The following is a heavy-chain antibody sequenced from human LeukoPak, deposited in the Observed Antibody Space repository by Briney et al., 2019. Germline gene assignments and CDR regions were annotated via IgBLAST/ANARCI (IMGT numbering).Heavy chain of an antibody. Sequence: GGSLRLSCAASGSTFSSYAMSWVRQAPGKGLEWVSAISGRGDSTYYADSVKGRFTISRDNSKNTLYLQMNSLRAEDTAVYYCATDLSKPYYFDYWGQGTLVTVSS. CDR3: ATDLSKPYYFDY. CDR1: GSTFSSYA. CDR2: ISGRGDST. J-gene: IGHJ4*02. V-gene: IGHV3-23*01. D-gene: IGHD1-14*01.